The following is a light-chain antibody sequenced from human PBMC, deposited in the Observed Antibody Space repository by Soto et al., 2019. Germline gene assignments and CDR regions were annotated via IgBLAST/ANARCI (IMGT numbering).Light chain of an antibody. CDR1: SSDVGGYNY. V-gene: IGLV2-14*01. CDR2: DVS. Sequence: QSALTQPASVSGSPGQSITISCTGTSSDVGGYNYVSWYQQHPGKAPKLMIYDVSNRPSGASNRFSGSKSGNTASLTISGLQAEDEADYYCSSYTSSSTHNYVFGTGTKVTVL. J-gene: IGLJ1*01. CDR3: SSYTSSSTHNYV.